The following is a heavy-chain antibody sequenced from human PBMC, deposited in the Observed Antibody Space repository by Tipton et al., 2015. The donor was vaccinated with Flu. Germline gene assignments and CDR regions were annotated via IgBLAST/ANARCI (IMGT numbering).Heavy chain of an antibody. D-gene: IGHD3-10*02. CDR3: ARHTGDSVRGVIDY. CDR1: GASMSGFY. CDR2: VYISGST. V-gene: IGHV4-59*07. J-gene: IGHJ4*02. Sequence: TLSLTCTVSGASMSGFYWRWIRQPPGEVLEWIGYVYISGSTFYNPSLKSRVTILLDTSMNQFSLKLSSVTAADTAVYYCARHTGDSVRGVIDYWGQGTLVTVSS.